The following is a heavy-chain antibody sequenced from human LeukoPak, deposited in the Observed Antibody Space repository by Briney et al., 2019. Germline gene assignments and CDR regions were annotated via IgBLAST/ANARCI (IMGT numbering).Heavy chain of an antibody. CDR1: GGSFSGYY. CDR3: ARGRTLGTDYGAPRSIYFQH. D-gene: IGHD4-17*01. V-gene: IGHV4-34*01. CDR2: INHSGST. J-gene: IGHJ1*01. Sequence: TASETLSLTCAVYGGSFSGYYWSWIRQPPGKGLEWIGEINHSGSTNYNPSLKSRVTISVDTSKNQFSLKLSSVTAADTAVYYCARGRTLGTDYGAPRSIYFQHWGQGTLVTVSS.